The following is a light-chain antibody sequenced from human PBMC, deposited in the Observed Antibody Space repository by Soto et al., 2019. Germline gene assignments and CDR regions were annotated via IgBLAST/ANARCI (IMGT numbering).Light chain of an antibody. V-gene: IGLV1-40*01. CDR2: GNT. Sequence: QSVLTQPPSVSGAPGQRVTISCTGSSSNIGAGYDVHWYQQLPGTAPKLLIYGNTNRPSGVPDRFSGSKSGTSASLAITGLQAEDEADYYCQSYDSSLRGSQVFSGGTKLTVL. J-gene: IGLJ3*02. CDR1: SSNIGAGYD. CDR3: QSYDSSLRGSQV.